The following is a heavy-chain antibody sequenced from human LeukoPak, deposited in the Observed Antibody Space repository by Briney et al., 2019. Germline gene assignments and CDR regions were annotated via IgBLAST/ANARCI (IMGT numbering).Heavy chain of an antibody. V-gene: IGHV3-23*01. CDR1: GFTFSSYA. J-gene: IGHJ4*02. CDR3: AKGYYGNYVAVDY. D-gene: IGHD4-11*01. Sequence: GGSLRLSCAASGFTFSSYAMIWVRQAPGKGLGWVSSISDNGDDTYYADSVKGRFTISRDNSDNTLYLQMNSLRADDAAVYYCAKGYYGNYVAVDYWGQGTLVTVSS. CDR2: ISDNGDDT.